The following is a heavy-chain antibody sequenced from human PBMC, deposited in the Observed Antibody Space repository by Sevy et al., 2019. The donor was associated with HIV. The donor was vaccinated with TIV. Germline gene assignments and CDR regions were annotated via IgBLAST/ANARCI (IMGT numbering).Heavy chain of an antibody. CDR2: IKRDGSEK. CDR3: ARDCSSASCLWGMDV. CDR1: GFTFSNYW. Sequence: GGSLRLSCAGSGFTFSNYWMSWVRQAPGKGLEWVANIKRDGSEKYYGASVKGRFTISRDNAKPSRYLQMNSLRVEDTAVYYCARDCSSASCLWGMDVWGQGTMVTVSS. V-gene: IGHV3-7*03. J-gene: IGHJ6*02. D-gene: IGHD2-2*01.